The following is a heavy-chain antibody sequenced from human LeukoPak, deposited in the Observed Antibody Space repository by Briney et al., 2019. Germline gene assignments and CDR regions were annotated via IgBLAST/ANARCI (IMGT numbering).Heavy chain of an antibody. D-gene: IGHD2-15*01. Sequence: GGSLRLSCAASGFTFSSYWMSWVRQAPGKGLEWVANIKQDGSEKYYVDSVRGRFTISRDNAKNSLYLQMNSLRAEDTAVYYCARVADCSGGSCYSGVVYFDYWGQGTLVTVSS. J-gene: IGHJ4*02. CDR1: GFTFSSYW. CDR3: ARVADCSGGSCYSGVVYFDY. CDR2: IKQDGSEK. V-gene: IGHV3-7*01.